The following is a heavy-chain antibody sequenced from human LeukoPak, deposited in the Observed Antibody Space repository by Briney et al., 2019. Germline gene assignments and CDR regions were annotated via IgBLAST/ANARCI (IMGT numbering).Heavy chain of an antibody. CDR1: GGSISSSSYY. J-gene: IGHJ4*02. D-gene: IGHD6-13*01. V-gene: IGHV4-39*02. CDR2: IYYSGST. CDR3: ARDEQQLAR. Sequence: SETLSLTCTVSGGSISSSSYYWGWIRQPPGKGLEWIGSIYYSGSTYYNPSLKSRVTISVDTSKNQFSLKLSSVTAADTAVYYCARDEQQLARWGQGTLVTVSS.